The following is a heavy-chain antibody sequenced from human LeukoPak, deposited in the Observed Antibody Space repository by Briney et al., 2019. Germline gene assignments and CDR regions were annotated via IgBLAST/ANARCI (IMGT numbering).Heavy chain of an antibody. V-gene: IGHV5-51*01. D-gene: IGHD3-10*01. J-gene: IGHJ3*02. CDR2: IYPGDSDT. CDR1: GYTFTNYW. CDR3: ARPGTRGVLDAFDI. Sequence: GESLKISCQGSGYTFTNYWIGWVRQIPGKALEWMWIIYPGDSDTRYSPSFQGQVTISADKSISTAYLQWSSLKASDTAMYYCARPGTRGVLDAFDIWGQGTVVTVSS.